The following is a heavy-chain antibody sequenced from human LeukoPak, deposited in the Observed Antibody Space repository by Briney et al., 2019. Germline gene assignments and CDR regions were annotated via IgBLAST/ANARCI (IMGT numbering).Heavy chain of an antibody. CDR2: FDPEDGET. Sequence: ASVKVSCKVSGYTLTELSMHWVRQAPGKGLEWMGGFDPEDGETIYAQKFQGRVTMTEDTSTDTAYMELSSLRSEDTAVYYCATPHHSNYGLLLFDYWGQGTLVTVSS. CDR3: ATPHHSNYGLLLFDY. CDR1: GYTLTELS. D-gene: IGHD4-11*01. J-gene: IGHJ4*02. V-gene: IGHV1-24*01.